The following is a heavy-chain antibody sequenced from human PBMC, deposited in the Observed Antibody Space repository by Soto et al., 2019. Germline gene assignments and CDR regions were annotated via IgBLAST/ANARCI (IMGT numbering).Heavy chain of an antibody. CDR1: GFTFSSYA. D-gene: IGHD1-1*01. V-gene: IGHV3-23*01. CDR3: AKEGASTGTRRDYSGMDV. J-gene: IGHJ6*04. CDR2: ISGSGGST. Sequence: EVQLLESGGGLVQPGGSLRLSCAASGFTFSSYAMSWVRQAPGKGLEWVSAISGSGGSTYYADSVKGRFTISRDNSKNTRYRQMHSLGAEDTAVDSWAKEGASTGTRRDYSGMDVWGEGATVTVSS.